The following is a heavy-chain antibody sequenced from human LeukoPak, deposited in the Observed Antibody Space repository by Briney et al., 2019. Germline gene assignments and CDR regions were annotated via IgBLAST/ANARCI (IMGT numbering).Heavy chain of an antibody. D-gene: IGHD4-11*01. CDR2: INPNSGGT. CDR1: GYTFTGYY. V-gene: IGHV1-2*02. J-gene: IGHJ4*02. CDR3: ARSARSYSNYVPDY. Sequence: ASVKVSCKASGYTFTGYYMHWVRQAPGQGLEWMGWINPNSGGTNYAQKFQGRVTMTRDTSISTAYMELSRLKSDDTAVYYCARSARSYSNYVPDYWGQGTLVTVSS.